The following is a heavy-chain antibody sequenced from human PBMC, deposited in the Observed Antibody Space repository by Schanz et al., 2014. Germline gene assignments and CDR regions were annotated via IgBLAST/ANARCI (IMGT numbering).Heavy chain of an antibody. V-gene: IGHV1-8*01. CDR3: APLDYADSVS. D-gene: IGHD4-17*01. CDR1: GYTFTSYD. J-gene: IGHJ5*02. Sequence: QVQLIQSGAEVKKPGASVKVSCTASGYTFTSYDINWVRQAPGQGLEWLGWMNPNSGNPDFAQKFRGRVTMTRNTSMSTAFIELHILTSEDTAVYCCAPLDYADSVSWGQGTLVTVSS. CDR2: MNPNSGNP.